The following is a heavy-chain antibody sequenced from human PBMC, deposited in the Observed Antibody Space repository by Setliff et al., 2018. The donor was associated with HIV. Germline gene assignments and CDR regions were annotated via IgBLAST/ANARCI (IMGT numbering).Heavy chain of an antibody. J-gene: IGHJ4*02. V-gene: IGHV4-34*01. CDR1: GGSFSDHY. CDR2: INHSGDN. D-gene: IGHD1-1*01. CDR3: ARGASKELDY. Sequence: SETLSLTCAVYGGSFSDHYWSWMRQPPGKGLEWIGEINHSGDNNYNPSLKSRVTMSVDTSKNQFSLKLKSMTATDTAVYYCARGASKELDYWGPGTLVTVSS.